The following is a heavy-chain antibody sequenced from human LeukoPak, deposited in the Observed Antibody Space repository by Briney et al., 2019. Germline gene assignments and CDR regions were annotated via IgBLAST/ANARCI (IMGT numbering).Heavy chain of an antibody. V-gene: IGHV3-23*01. D-gene: IGHD3-22*01. Sequence: PGGSLRLSCAASGFTFSSYAMSWVRQAPGKGLEWVSAISGSGGSTYYADSVKGRFTISRDNSKNTLYLQMNSLRAEDTAVYYCAKVDDSSGYYLGYFDYWGQGTLVTVFS. CDR3: AKVDDSSGYYLGYFDY. CDR2: ISGSGGST. CDR1: GFTFSSYA. J-gene: IGHJ4*02.